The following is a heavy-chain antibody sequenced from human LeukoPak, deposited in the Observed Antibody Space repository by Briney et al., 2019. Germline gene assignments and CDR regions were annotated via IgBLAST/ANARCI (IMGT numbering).Heavy chain of an antibody. Sequence: SETLSLTCTVSGGSISSYYWSWIRQPPGKGLEWIGYIYHSGSTYYNPSLKSRVTISVDRSKNQFSLKLSSVTAADTAVYYCAREILKGAFDIWGQGTMVTVSS. J-gene: IGHJ3*02. CDR1: GGSISSYY. V-gene: IGHV4-59*12. CDR3: AREILKGAFDI. CDR2: IYHSGST.